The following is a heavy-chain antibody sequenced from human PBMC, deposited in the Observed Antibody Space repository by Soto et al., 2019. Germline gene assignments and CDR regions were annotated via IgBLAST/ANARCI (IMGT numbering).Heavy chain of an antibody. D-gene: IGHD2-2*01. V-gene: IGHV6-1*01. CDR3: ARYSTEIAWLDP. J-gene: IGHJ5*02. Sequence: SQTLSLPCAISGDSVSSKSAAWTWIRQSPSRGLEWLGRTYYKSEWYNDYAVSVKSRITINPDTSKNQFSLQLNSVTPEDTAVYYCARYSTEIAWLDPWGQGTLVTVSS. CDR1: GDSVSSKSAA. CDR2: TYYKSEWYN.